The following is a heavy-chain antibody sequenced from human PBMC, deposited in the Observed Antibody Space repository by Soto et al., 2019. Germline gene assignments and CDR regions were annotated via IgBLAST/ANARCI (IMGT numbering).Heavy chain of an antibody. CDR2: IWYDGGNK. V-gene: IGHV3-33*01. D-gene: IGHD1-7*01. J-gene: IGHJ4*02. CDR1: GFTLSSYG. Sequence: QVPLVESGGGVVQPGRSLRLSCAASGFTLSSYGMHWVRQAPGKGLEWVAVIWYDGGNKYHEDSVKGRFTISRDNSKNTLYLQMNSLRAEDTAVYYCARGNWNYGYFDYWGQGTLVTVSA. CDR3: ARGNWNYGYFDY.